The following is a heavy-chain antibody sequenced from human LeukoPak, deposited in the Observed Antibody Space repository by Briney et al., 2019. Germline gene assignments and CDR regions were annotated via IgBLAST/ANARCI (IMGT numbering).Heavy chain of an antibody. J-gene: IGHJ4*02. CDR2: ISGSGGST. Sequence: GGSLRLSCAASGFTFSSYAMSWVRQAPGKGLAWVSAISGSGGSTYYADSVKGRFTISRDNSKNTLYLQMNSLRAEDTAVYYCAKQGIWFGELSLDYWGQGTLVTVSS. CDR1: GFTFSSYA. D-gene: IGHD3-10*01. V-gene: IGHV3-23*01. CDR3: AKQGIWFGELSLDY.